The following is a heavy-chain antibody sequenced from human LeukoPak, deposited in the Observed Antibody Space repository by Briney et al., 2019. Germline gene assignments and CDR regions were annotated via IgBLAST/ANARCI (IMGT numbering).Heavy chain of an antibody. CDR3: ARVDYDSRGSYYDNWFDP. J-gene: IGHJ5*02. CDR1: GASISSGGFY. V-gene: IGHV4-61*09. D-gene: IGHD3-22*01. CDR2: IYTSGSTTSVST. Sequence: PSQTLSLTCTVSGASISSGGFYWSWIRHPAGKGLECIGHIYTSGSTTSVSTNYHPSLKSRVTISVDTSKNQFSLRLSSVTAADTAVYYCARVDYDSRGSYYDNWFDPWGQGSLVTVS.